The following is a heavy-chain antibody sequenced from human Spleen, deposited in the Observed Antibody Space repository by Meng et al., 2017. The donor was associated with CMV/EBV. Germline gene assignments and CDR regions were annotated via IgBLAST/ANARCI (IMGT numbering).Heavy chain of an antibody. Sequence: SCAASGFSFGDFGMHWVRQAPGKGLEWVAFIRSAGGNEYYADSVRGRFTISRDKSKNTLYLQMNSLRPEDTAVYYCARAHLTTRLHPWGQGTLVTVSS. J-gene: IGHJ5*02. CDR3: ARAHLTTRLHP. V-gene: IGHV3-30*02. CDR2: IRSAGGNE. D-gene: IGHD1-1*01. CDR1: GFSFGDFG.